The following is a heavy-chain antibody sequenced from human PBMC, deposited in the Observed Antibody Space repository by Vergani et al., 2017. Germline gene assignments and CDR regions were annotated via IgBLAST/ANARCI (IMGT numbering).Heavy chain of an antibody. D-gene: IGHD1-14*01. V-gene: IGHV4-61*02. Sequence: QVQLQQWGAGLLKPSETLSLTCTVSGGSISSGSYYWSWIRQPAGKGLEWIGRIYTSGSTNYNPSLKSRVTISVDTSKYQFSLKLGSVTAADTAVYYCARPDRWAAFDIWGQGTMVTVSS. J-gene: IGHJ3*02. CDR3: ARPDRWAAFDI. CDR1: GGSISSGSYY. CDR2: IYTSGST.